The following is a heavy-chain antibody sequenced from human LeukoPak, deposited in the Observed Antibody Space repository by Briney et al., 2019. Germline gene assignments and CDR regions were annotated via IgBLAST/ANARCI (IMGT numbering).Heavy chain of an antibody. J-gene: IGHJ4*02. CDR3: ARHLITAAAGTLGNYFDY. Sequence: PSETLSLTCSVSGGSITSHYWSWVRQPPGKGLEWIGEINHSGSTNYNPSLKSRVTISVDTSKNQFSLKQSSVTAADTAVFYCARHLITAAAGTLGNYFDYWGQGTLVTVSS. CDR2: INHSGST. CDR1: GGSITSHY. V-gene: IGHV4-34*01. D-gene: IGHD1-1*01.